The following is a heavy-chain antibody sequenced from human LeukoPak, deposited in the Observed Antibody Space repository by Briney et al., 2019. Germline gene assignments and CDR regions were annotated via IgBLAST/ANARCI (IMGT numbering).Heavy chain of an antibody. CDR1: GDIVSSNSVA. CDR3: SRRGPAGSSSSGMDV. J-gene: IGHJ6*02. D-gene: IGHD6-6*01. Sequence: SQTLSLTYAISGDIVSSNSVAWNWIRQSPSRRLECLGRTYYRSKWYNDYAVSVKSRITINPDTSKNQFSLQLNSVTPEDTAVYYCSRRGPAGSSSSGMDVWGQGTTVTVSS. V-gene: IGHV6-1*01. CDR2: TYYRSKWYN.